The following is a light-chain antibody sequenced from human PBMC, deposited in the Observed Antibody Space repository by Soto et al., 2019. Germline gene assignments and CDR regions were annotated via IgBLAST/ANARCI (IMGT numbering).Light chain of an antibody. CDR2: DTS. CDR1: QSVSTN. CDR3: QQYGSSPGT. J-gene: IGKJ1*01. Sequence: EIVLTQSPATLSLSPGERATLSCRASQSVSTNLAWYQQKPGQAPRLLIHDTSNRATGIPDRFTGSGSGTDFALTISRVEPQDIAVYFCQQYGSSPGTFGQGTKVDIK. V-gene: IGKV3-20*01.